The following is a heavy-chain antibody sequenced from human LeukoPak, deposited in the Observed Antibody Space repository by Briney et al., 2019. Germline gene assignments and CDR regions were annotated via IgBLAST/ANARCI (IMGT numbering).Heavy chain of an antibody. D-gene: IGHD3-10*01. Sequence: SVKVSCKASGSTFSSYAISWVRQAPGQGLEWMGGIIPIFGTANYAQKFQGRVTITADESTSTAYMELSSLRSEDTAVYYCARVAKATGPSDLPYYFDYWGQGTLVTVSS. V-gene: IGHV1-69*13. CDR1: GSTFSSYA. J-gene: IGHJ4*02. CDR3: ARVAKATGPSDLPYYFDY. CDR2: IIPIFGTA.